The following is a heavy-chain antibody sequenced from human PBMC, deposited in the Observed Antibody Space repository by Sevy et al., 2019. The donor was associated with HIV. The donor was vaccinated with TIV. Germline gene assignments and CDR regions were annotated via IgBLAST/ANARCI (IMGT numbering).Heavy chain of an antibody. CDR2: IIPIFGSA. CDR3: ARRGIPSPHHWLGP. J-gene: IGHJ5*02. V-gene: IGHV1-69*13. CDR1: GGTFSSYG. Sequence: ASVKVSCKASGGTFSSYGITWVRQAPGQGLEWMGEIIPIFGSANYGQTFQGRVTMTADQSTSTAYMELSSLRSDDTAVYYCARRGIPSPHHWLGPWGQGTLVTGSS. D-gene: IGHD3-16*01.